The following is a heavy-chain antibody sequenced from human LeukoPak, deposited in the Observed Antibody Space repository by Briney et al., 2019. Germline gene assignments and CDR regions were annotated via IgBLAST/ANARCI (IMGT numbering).Heavy chain of an antibody. V-gene: IGHV4-31*03. CDR3: ARVRAEGYCSSTSCYSWFDP. J-gene: IGHJ5*02. CDR1: GGSISSGGYY. Sequence: SETLSLTCTVSGGSISSGGYYWSWIRQHPGKGLEWIGYIYYSGSTYYNPSLKSRVTISVDTSKNQFSLKLSSVTAADTAVYYCARVRAEGYCSSTSCYSWFDPWGQGTLVTVSS. CDR2: IYYSGST. D-gene: IGHD2-2*02.